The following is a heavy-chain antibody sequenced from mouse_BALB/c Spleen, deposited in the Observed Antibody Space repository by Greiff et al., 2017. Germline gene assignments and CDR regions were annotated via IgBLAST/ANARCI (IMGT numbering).Heavy chain of an antibody. CDR2: ISSGSSTI. CDR3: ARGTTVVPYAMDY. J-gene: IGHJ4*01. Sequence: EVHLVESGGGLVQPGGSRKLSCAASGFTFSSFGMHWVRQAPEKGLEWVAYISSGSSTIYYADTVKGRFTISRDNPKNTLFLQMTSLRSEDTAMYYCARGTTVVPYAMDYWGQGTSVTVSS. V-gene: IGHV5-17*02. D-gene: IGHD1-1*01. CDR1: GFTFSSFG.